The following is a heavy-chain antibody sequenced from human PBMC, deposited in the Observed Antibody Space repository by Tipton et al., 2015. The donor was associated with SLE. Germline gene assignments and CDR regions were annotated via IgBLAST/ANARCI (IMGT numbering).Heavy chain of an antibody. CDR1: GGSVSSSSKY. CDR2: IYYTWTTT. D-gene: IGHD5-18*01. J-gene: IGHJ5*02. V-gene: IGHV4-39*07. Sequence: LRLSCTVSGGSVSSSSKYWAWIRQPPGKGLEWIGSIYYTWTTTHYNSFLKSRVTMSVDTAKDQFSLRLTSVIAADTAGYYCARLHGYSYGLNWFDPWGQGTLISVSS. CDR3: ARLHGYSYGLNWFDP.